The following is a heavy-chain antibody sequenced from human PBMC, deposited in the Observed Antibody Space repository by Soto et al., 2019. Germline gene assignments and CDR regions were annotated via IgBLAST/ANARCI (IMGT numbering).Heavy chain of an antibody. J-gene: IGHJ6*02. CDR1: GYTFSDFD. CDR3: ARGNPFNYAGFDV. CDR2: MNAKSGDT. D-gene: IGHD3-16*01. Sequence: QAHLEQSGAEVKRPGASVTVSCKASGYTFSDFDINWLRQAAGQGPEWMGWMNAKSGDTFSAQRLQGKFSMTWDTSLNTAYMEVGSLTSDDAAIYYCARGNPFNYAGFDVWGQGTTVAVSS. V-gene: IGHV1-8*01.